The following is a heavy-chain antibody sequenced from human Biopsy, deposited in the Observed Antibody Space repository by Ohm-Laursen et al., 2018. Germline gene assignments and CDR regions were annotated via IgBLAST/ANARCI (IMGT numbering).Heavy chain of an antibody. CDR2: MSPNTGNT. V-gene: IGHV1-8*01. J-gene: IGHJ4*02. CDR1: GYTLTSQD. CDR3: ARWETTLGRSLDS. D-gene: IGHD1-26*01. Sequence: ASVKVSCKASGYTLTSQDINWVRQATGQGLEWMGWMSPNTGNTVYAQRFQDRVTMTSDTSTGTAYMELTSLTSDDTAVYFCARWETTLGRSLDSWGQGTLVAVSS.